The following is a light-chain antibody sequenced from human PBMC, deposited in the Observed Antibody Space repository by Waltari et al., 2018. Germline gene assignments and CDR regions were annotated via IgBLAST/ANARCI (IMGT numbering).Light chain of an antibody. V-gene: IGLV2-23*01. CDR3: CSYADSNAWV. J-gene: IGLJ3*02. CDR2: EAT. Sequence: QSALTQPASVSVAPGQSITIYCTGTSSDFVNYNLVSWYQRHPGKPPKLIIYEATKRPSNISNHFSASKSGNTASLTISGLQAEDEAYYFCCSYADSNAWVFGGGTRLTVL. CDR1: SSDFVNYNL.